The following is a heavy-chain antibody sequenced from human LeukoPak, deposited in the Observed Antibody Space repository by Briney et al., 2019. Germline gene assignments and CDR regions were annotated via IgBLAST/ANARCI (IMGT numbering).Heavy chain of an antibody. CDR1: GGSISSYY. Sequence: PSETLSLTCTVSGGSISSYYWSWIRQPPGKGLEWIGYIYYSGSTNYNPSLKSRVTISVDTSKNQFSLKLSSVTAADTAVYYCARPRRVGATGAFDIWGQGTMVTVSS. J-gene: IGHJ3*02. CDR3: ARPRRVGATGAFDI. V-gene: IGHV4-59*08. D-gene: IGHD1-26*01. CDR2: IYYSGST.